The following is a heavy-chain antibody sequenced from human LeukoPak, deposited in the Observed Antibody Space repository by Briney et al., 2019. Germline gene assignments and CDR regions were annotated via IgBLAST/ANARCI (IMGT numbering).Heavy chain of an antibody. D-gene: IGHD3/OR15-3a*01. CDR3: ARASAGLHDAFDI. Sequence: ASVTVSCKASGYTSTSYDINWVRQAAGQGLAWMGWMNPNSGNTGYAQKFQGRVTMTRNTSISTAYMELSSLRSEDTAAYYCARASAGLHDAFDIWGQGTMVTVSS. V-gene: IGHV1-8*01. CDR1: GYTSTSYD. CDR2: MNPNSGNT. J-gene: IGHJ3*02.